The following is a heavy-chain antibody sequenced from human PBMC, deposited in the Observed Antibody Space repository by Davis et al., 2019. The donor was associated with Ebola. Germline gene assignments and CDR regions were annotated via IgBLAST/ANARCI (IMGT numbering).Heavy chain of an antibody. CDR1: GFTFRDYA. D-gene: IGHD1-1*01. CDR3: SRDLKERPPSYYNGMDV. Sequence: PGGSLRLSCRVSGFTFRDYAINWVRQAPGKGLEWVGFIRSKAYGGKPAYAASVKGRFTISRDDSKTIAYLQLDSLKTEDTAVYFCSRDLKERPPSYYNGMDVWGQGTTVTVSS. CDR2: IRSKAYGGKP. V-gene: IGHV3-49*04. J-gene: IGHJ6*02.